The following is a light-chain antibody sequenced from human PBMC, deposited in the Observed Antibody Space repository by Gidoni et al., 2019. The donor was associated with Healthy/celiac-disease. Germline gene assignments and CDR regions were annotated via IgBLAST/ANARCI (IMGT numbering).Light chain of an antibody. Sequence: EIKMNQDPSSLSASVGDRVTITCHASQDISNYLNWYQQKTGKAPKILIYDASNLETGVPSRFSGSGSGTDFTLTISSLQPEDIATYYCQQYDNLPITFGQGTRLEIK. CDR1: QDISNY. CDR2: DAS. CDR3: QQYDNLPIT. J-gene: IGKJ5*01. V-gene: IGKV1-33*01.